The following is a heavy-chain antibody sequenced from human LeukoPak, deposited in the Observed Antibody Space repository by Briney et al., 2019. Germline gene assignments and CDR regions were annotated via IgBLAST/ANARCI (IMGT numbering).Heavy chain of an antibody. Sequence: SETLSLTCTVSGGSINSYYWSWIRQPPGKGLECIGYIHYTGSTNYNPSLKSRDTISVDTSKSQFSLKLSSVTAADTAIYYCARGGYYGSGNDFRFDPWGQGTLVTVSS. CDR1: GGSINSYY. CDR2: IHYTGST. V-gene: IGHV4-59*01. CDR3: ARGGYYGSGNDFRFDP. J-gene: IGHJ5*02. D-gene: IGHD3-10*01.